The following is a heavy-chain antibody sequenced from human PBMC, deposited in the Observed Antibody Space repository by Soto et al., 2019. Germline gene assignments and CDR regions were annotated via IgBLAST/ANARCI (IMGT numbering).Heavy chain of an antibody. V-gene: IGHV1-8*01. D-gene: IGHD6-25*01. CDR2: MNPNTGNT. CDR3: ARRKERSGPYYLDY. J-gene: IGHJ4*02. Sequence: QVQLVQPGAEVKKPGASVKVSCKASGYTFATYDFAWVRQATGQGLEWMGWMNPNTGNTGYAQAFRGRVTMTRNTSITTAYMELSSLRSEDTAVYFCARRKERSGPYYLDYWGQGTLVTVSS. CDR1: GYTFATYD.